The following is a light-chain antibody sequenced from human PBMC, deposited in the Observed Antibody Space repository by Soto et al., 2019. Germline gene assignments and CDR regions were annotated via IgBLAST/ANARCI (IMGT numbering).Light chain of an antibody. V-gene: IGKV3-20*01. CDR2: GAS. CDR1: QSISSSY. CDR3: QQYGSARFT. J-gene: IGKJ3*01. Sequence: EIVLTQSPGTLSLSPGERATLSCRTSQSISSSYLAWYQQKPGQAPRLLVYGASSRATGIPDRFSGSGSGTDFTLTSSRLEPEDLAGYYCQQYGSARFTFGPGT.